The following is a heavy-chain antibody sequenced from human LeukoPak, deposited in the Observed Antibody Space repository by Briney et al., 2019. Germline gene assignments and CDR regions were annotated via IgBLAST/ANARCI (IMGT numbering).Heavy chain of an antibody. V-gene: IGHV4-4*07. CDR2: MYASGST. J-gene: IGHJ4*02. D-gene: IGHD5-24*01. Sequence: SETLSLTCTVSGASISSYYWSWIRQPAGEGLEWIGRMYASGSTSYNPSLKSRVTMSGDTSKNQFSLKLSSVTAADTAVYYCAASTEGLQVDYWGQGTLVTVSS. CDR1: GASISSYY. CDR3: AASTEGLQVDY.